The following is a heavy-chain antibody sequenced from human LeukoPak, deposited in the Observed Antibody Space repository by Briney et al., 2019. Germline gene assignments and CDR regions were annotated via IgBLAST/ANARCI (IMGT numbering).Heavy chain of an antibody. J-gene: IGHJ4*02. D-gene: IGHD2-2*01. CDR2: IYPGDSDT. CDR3: ARRQGCGSTSCPPDY. Sequence: HGESLKISCRGSGYSFNTYWIGWVRQTPGKGLEWMGIIYPGDSDTRYSPSFQGQVTMSADKSINTAYLQWSSLKASDTAMYYCARRQGCGSTSCPPDYWGQGTLVTVSS. CDR1: GYSFNTYW. V-gene: IGHV5-51*01.